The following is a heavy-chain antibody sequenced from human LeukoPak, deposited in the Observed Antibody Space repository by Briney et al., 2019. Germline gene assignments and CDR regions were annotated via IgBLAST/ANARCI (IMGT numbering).Heavy chain of an antibody. CDR2: ISYDGSNK. CDR1: GFTFSSYG. D-gene: IGHD6-13*01. J-gene: IGHJ6*03. Sequence: GGSLRLSCAASGFTFSSYGMHWVRQVPGKGLEWVAVISYDGSNKYYADSVKGRFTISRDNSKSTLFLQMNSPSAEDTAVYYCARGIAATNYMDVWGKGTTVTVSS. CDR3: ARGIAATNYMDV. V-gene: IGHV3-30*03.